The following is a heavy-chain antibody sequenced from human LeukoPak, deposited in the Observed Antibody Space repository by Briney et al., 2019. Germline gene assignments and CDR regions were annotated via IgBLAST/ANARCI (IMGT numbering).Heavy chain of an antibody. D-gene: IGHD3-22*01. CDR2: IKKDGSEK. CDR3: AKCATYYYDSSDYYDS. V-gene: IGHV3-7*01. CDR1: GFTFSSYW. Sequence: GGSLRLSCAASGFTFSSYWMSWVRQAPGKGLEWVANIKKDGSEKYYVDSVKGRFTISRDNAKNSLYLQMNSLRAEDTAVYYCAKCATYYYDSSDYYDSWGQGTLVTVSS. J-gene: IGHJ5*01.